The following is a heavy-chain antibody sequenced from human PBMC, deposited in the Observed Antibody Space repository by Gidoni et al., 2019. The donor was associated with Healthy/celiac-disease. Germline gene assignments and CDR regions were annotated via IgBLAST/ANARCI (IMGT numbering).Heavy chain of an antibody. J-gene: IGHJ4*02. CDR2: ISYDGSNK. CDR1: GFTFSSYA. V-gene: IGHV3-30-3*01. Sequence: QVQLVESGGGVVQPGRSLRLSCAASGFTFSSYAMHWVRQAPGKGLEWVAVISYDGSNKYYADSVKGRFTISRDNSKNTLYLQMNSLRAEDTAVYYCARDVKYSSSSGAFYFDYWGQGTLVTVSS. CDR3: ARDVKYSSSSGAFYFDY. D-gene: IGHD6-6*01.